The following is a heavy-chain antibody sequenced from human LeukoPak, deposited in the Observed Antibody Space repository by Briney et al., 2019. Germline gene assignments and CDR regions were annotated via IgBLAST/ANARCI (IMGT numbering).Heavy chain of an antibody. CDR1: GFTFSSFY. CDR2: ISISSNYI. D-gene: IGHD2-15*01. J-gene: IGHJ4*02. Sequence: GGSLRLSCAASGFTFSSFYMHWVRQAPGKGLEWVSCISISSNYIYYPDSVKGRFTISRDNAKNSLYLQMNSLRAEDTAVYYCARDGGGGLDYWGQGTLVTVSS. V-gene: IGHV3-21*01. CDR3: ARDGGGGLDY.